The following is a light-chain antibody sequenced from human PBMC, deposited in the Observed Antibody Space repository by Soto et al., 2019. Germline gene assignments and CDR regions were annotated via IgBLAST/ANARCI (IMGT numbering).Light chain of an antibody. CDR1: SSNIGAGFE. V-gene: IGLV1-40*01. CDR2: ANT. Sequence: QSVLTQPPSVSGAPGQRVTISCTGSSSNIGAGFEVHWYQQLPGTAPKLLIYANTNRPSGVPDRISGSKSGTSASLAITGLQAADEADYYCQSFDSSLSAPVVFGGGTKLTVL. CDR3: QSFDSSLSAPVV. J-gene: IGLJ2*01.